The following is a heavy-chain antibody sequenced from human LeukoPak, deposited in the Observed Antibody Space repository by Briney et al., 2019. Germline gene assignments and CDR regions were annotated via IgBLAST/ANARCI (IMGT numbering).Heavy chain of an antibody. CDR2: IWYDGSNK. Sequence: GGSLRLSCAATAFNFSNYGMHWIRQAPGKGLEWVAFIWYDGSNKYYADSVKGRFTISRDNSKNTVYLQMNSLRAEDTAVYYCAKVLAVTSYGAKSIFDHWGQGTLVTVSS. D-gene: IGHD4-23*01. CDR1: AFNFSNYG. CDR3: AKVLAVTSYGAKSIFDH. V-gene: IGHV3-30*02. J-gene: IGHJ4*02.